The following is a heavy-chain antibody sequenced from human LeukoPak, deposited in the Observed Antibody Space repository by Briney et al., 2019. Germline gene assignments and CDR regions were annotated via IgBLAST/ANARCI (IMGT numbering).Heavy chain of an antibody. CDR1: GGSISTYY. V-gene: IGHV4-59*01. CDR2: IYYTGST. Sequence: KPSETLSLTCTVSGGSISTYYWSWIRQPPGKGREWIGYIYYTGSTNYNLSLKSRVTISVDTSKNQFSLKLSSVTAADTAVYYCARVGNYYFDYWGQGTLVTVTS. J-gene: IGHJ4*02. D-gene: IGHD1-1*01. CDR3: ARVGNYYFDY.